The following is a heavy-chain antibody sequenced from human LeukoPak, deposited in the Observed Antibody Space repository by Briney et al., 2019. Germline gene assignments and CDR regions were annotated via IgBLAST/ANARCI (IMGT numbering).Heavy chain of an antibody. D-gene: IGHD3-10*01. J-gene: IGHJ6*02. CDR1: GVSISSGDYY. CDR3: ARDLNGSWSARWFYYYYGMDV. CDR2: IYYSGST. Sequence: SETLSLTCTVSGVSISSGDYYWSWVRQPPGKGLEWIGYIYYSGSTYYNPSLKSRVTISVDTSKNQFSLKLSSVTAADTAVYYCARDLNGSWSARWFYYYYGMDVWGQGTTVTVSS. V-gene: IGHV4-30-4*01.